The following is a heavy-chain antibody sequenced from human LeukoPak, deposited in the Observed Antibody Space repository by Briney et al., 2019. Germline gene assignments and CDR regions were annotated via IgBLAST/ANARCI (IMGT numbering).Heavy chain of an antibody. CDR3: ARAARYNWNDPNLHDAFDI. J-gene: IGHJ3*02. V-gene: IGHV1-18*01. D-gene: IGHD1-1*01. Sequence: GASVKVSCKASGYTFTSYGISWVRQAPGQGLEWMGWISAYNDNTNYAQKVQGRVAMTTDTSSSTAYMELRSLRSDDTAVYYCARAARYNWNDPNLHDAFDIWGQGTMVTVSS. CDR2: ISAYNDNT. CDR1: GYTFTSYG.